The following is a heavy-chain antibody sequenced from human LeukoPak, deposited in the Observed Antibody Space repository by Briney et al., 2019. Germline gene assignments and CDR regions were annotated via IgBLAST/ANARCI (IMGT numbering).Heavy chain of an antibody. Sequence: GGSLRLSCAASGFTFGNYGMSWVCQAPGKGLEWVANIKQDGSEKYYVDSVKGRFTISRDNAKNSLYLQMNSLRAEDTAVYYCARAQYFAPYWGQGTLVTVSS. CDR1: GFTFGNYG. CDR2: IKQDGSEK. D-gene: IGHD3-9*01. J-gene: IGHJ4*02. CDR3: ARAQYFAPY. V-gene: IGHV3-7*01.